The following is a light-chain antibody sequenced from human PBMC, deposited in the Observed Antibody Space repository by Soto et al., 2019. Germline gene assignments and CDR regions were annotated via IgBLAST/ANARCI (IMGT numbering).Light chain of an antibody. CDR1: QGISSY. Sequence: AIRMTQSPSSLSASTGDRVTITCRASQGISSYLAWYQQKPGRAPKLLIYIASTLQSGVPSRFSGSYSGTEFTLTITSLQPEDFATYYCQQVNSYPITFGQGTRLEIK. CDR2: IAS. V-gene: IGKV1-8*01. J-gene: IGKJ5*01. CDR3: QQVNSYPIT.